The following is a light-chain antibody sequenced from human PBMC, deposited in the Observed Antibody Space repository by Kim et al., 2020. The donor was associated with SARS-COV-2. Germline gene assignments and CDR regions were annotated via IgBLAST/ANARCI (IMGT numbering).Light chain of an antibody. V-gene: IGKV3-15*01. Sequence: EIVMTQSPATLSVSPGERATLSRRASQSVSSYLSWYQQKPGQAPRLLIYGASTRATGIPARFSGSGSGTEFTLTISSLQSEDFAVHYCQQYNNWPPWTCGQGTKVDIK. CDR1: QSVSSY. CDR2: GAS. CDR3: QQYNNWPPWT. J-gene: IGKJ1*01.